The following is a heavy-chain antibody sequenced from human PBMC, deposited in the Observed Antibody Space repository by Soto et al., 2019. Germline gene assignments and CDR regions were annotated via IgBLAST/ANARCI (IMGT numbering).Heavy chain of an antibody. D-gene: IGHD2-15*01. CDR2: INAGNGDT. CDR1: GYTFSSYA. V-gene: IGHV1-3*05. Sequence: QVQLVQSGAEEKKPGASVKVSCKASGYTFSSYAMHWVRQAPGQQLEWMGWINAGNGDTKYSQKLQGRVTITRDTSATTAYMELSSLRSEDTAVYYCARGSTGSAYSWFDSWGQGTLVTVSS. J-gene: IGHJ5*01. CDR3: ARGSTGSAYSWFDS.